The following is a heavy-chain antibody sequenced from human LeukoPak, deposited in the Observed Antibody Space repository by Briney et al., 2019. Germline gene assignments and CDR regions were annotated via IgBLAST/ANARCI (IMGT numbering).Heavy chain of an antibody. Sequence: GGSLRLSCAASGFTFSSYGMHWVRQAPGKGLEWVAVMSHDGSNKYYGDSVKGRFTISRDNSKNTLYLQMNSLGAEDTAVYYCAKLDSRGWSRPFDYWGQATLVTVSS. J-gene: IGHJ4*02. D-gene: IGHD6-19*01. CDR1: GFTFSSYG. CDR3: AKLDSRGWSRPFDY. V-gene: IGHV3-30*18. CDR2: MSHDGSNK.